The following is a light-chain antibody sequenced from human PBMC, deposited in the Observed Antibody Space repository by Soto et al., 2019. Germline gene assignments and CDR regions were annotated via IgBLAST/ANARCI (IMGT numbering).Light chain of an antibody. Sequence: EIVMTQSPATLSVSPGERATLSCRASQNVGSSLAWYQQKPGQAPRLLIYGASARFTGIPARFSGSGSGTEFTLTISSLQSEDFAVYYCQQYTTWPPSLTFGGGTKVEI. CDR2: GAS. CDR3: QQYTTWPPSLT. J-gene: IGKJ4*01. V-gene: IGKV3-15*01. CDR1: QNVGSS.